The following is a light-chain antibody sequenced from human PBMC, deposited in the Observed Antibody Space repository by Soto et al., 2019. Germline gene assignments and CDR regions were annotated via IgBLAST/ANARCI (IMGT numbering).Light chain of an antibody. Sequence: ESLLTQSPRTLTLSPGERATLSCRANQSVSSNYLAWYQQKSGQAPRLLIYGASSRATGIPDRFSGSGSGTDFTLTISRLEHEDFAVYDSEQYGGSPRTCGQETKVDIK. CDR3: EQYGGSPRT. V-gene: IGKV3-20*01. J-gene: IGKJ1*01. CDR1: QSVSSNY. CDR2: GAS.